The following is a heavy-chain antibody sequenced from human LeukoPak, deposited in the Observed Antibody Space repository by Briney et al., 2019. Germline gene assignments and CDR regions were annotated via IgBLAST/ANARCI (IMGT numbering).Heavy chain of an antibody. CDR2: IRYDGSNK. Sequence: GGSLRLSCAASGFTFSSYGMHWVRQAPGKGLEWVAFIRYDGSNKYYADSVKGRFTISRDNAKNSLYLQMNSLRAEDTAVYYRARDVRIAARATVVDIWGQGTMVTVSS. V-gene: IGHV3-30*02. J-gene: IGHJ3*02. CDR3: ARDVRIAARATVVDI. CDR1: GFTFSSYG. D-gene: IGHD6-6*01.